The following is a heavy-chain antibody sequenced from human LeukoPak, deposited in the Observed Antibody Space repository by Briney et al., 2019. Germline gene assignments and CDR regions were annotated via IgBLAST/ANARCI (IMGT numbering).Heavy chain of an antibody. Sequence: PSETLSLTCTVSGDSISSYHWSWIRQPPGKGLEWIGCIYYSGSTNYNPSLKSRVTISVDTSNNQFSLKLTSLTAADTAVYYCARGRKGRTISFDYWGQGTLVTVSS. CDR2: IYYSGST. D-gene: IGHD5-24*01. V-gene: IGHV4-59*01. CDR3: ARGRKGRTISFDY. CDR1: GDSISSYH. J-gene: IGHJ4*02.